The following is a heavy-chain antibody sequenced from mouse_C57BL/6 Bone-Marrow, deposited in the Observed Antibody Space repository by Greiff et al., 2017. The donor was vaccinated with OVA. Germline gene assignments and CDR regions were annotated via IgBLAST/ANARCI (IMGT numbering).Heavy chain of an antibody. V-gene: IGHV5-9*01. D-gene: IGHD1-1*01. Sequence: DVQLVESGGGLVKPGGSLKLSCAASGFTFSSYTMSWVRQTPEKRLAWVATISGGGGNTYYPDSVKGRFTISRDNAKNTLYLQMSSLRSEDTALYDCARPSLYYYGSSPYGAYWGQGTLVTVSA. CDR1: GFTFSSYT. J-gene: IGHJ3*01. CDR3: ARPSLYYYGSSPYGAY. CDR2: ISGGGGNT.